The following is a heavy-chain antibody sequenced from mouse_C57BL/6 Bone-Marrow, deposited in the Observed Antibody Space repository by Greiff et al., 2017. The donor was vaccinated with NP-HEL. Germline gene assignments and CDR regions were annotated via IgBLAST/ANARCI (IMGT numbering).Heavy chain of an antibody. V-gene: IGHV5-17*01. CDR1: GFTFSDYG. Sequence: EVKLKESGGGLVKPGGSLKLSCAASGFTFSDYGMHWVRQAPEKGLEWVAYISSGSSTIYYADTVKGRFTISRDNAKNTLFLQMTSLRSEDTAMYYCARGPTRGDWYFDVWGTGTTVTVSS. CDR3: ARGPTRGDWYFDV. CDR2: ISSGSSTI. J-gene: IGHJ1*03.